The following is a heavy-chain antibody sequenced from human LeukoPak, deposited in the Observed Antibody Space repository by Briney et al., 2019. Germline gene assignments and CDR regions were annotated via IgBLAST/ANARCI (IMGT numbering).Heavy chain of an antibody. V-gene: IGHV1-2*02. J-gene: IGHJ4*02. Sequence: ASVKVSCKASGYTFTGYYIHWVRQAPGQGLEWMGWINPNSGGTNYAQKFQGKVTMTRDTSITTAYMELSSLRADDTAVYYCARRNYWNSWGQGTLVTVSS. D-gene: IGHD4-11*01. CDR3: ARRNYWNS. CDR2: INPNSGGT. CDR1: GYTFTGYY.